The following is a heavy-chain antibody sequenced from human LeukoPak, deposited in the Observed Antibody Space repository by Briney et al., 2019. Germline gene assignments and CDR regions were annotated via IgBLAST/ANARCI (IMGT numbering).Heavy chain of an antibody. Sequence: PGRSLKLSCAAPGFTFSAYAMHWVRQAPGKGLEWVSAISGSGGSTYYADSVEGRFTISRDNSKNTLYLQMNSLRAEDTAVYYCAKAAYDFWSGYLDWGQGTLVTVSS. CDR3: AKAAYDFWSGYLD. J-gene: IGHJ4*02. CDR2: ISGSGGST. CDR1: GFTFSAYA. V-gene: IGHV3-23*01. D-gene: IGHD3-3*01.